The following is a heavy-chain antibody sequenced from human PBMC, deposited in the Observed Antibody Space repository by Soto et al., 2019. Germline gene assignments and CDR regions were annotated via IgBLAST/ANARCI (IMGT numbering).Heavy chain of an antibody. V-gene: IGHV4-61*01. D-gene: IGHD1-26*01. CDR2: MYYSGST. J-gene: IGHJ5*02. CDR1: GGYVSSPTYY. Sequence: QVQLQESGPGLVKPSETLSLTCTVSGGYVSSPTYYWSWIRQPPGKGMEWIVSMYYSGSTNYNPSLKSRVTISLDTAKNQLSLTLSYGTAADTAVYYCAGRGGHVNNGFDPWGQGTLVTVSS. CDR3: AGRGGHVNNGFDP.